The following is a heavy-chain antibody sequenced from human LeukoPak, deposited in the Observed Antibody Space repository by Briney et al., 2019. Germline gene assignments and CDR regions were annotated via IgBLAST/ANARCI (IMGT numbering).Heavy chain of an antibody. CDR2: IIPIFGTA. CDR1: GGTFSSYA. V-gene: IGHV1-69*01. CDR3: ARLTYYYDSSGQNWFDP. D-gene: IGHD3-22*01. Sequence: SVKVSCKASGGTFSSYAISWVRQAPGQGLEWMGGIIPIFGTANYAQKFQGRVTITADESTSTAYMELSSLRSEDTAVYYCARLTYYYDSSGQNWFDPWGQGTLVTVSS. J-gene: IGHJ5*02.